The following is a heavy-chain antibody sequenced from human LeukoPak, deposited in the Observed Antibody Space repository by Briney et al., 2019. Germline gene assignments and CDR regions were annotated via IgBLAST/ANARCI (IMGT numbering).Heavy chain of an antibody. CDR3: ARVGATSRWFDP. Sequence: GGALQISLKGSGSGFTSYWMGWGRRRPGKGRGGMGIIYPGDSDTRYSPSFQGQVTISADKSISTAYLQWSSLKASDTAMYYCARVGATSRWFDPWGQGTLVTVSS. CDR2: IYPGDSDT. J-gene: IGHJ5*02. D-gene: IGHD1-26*01. CDR1: GSGFTSYW. V-gene: IGHV5-51*01.